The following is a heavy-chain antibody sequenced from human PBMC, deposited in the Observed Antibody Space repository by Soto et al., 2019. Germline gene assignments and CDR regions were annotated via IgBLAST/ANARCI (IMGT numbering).Heavy chain of an antibody. CDR1: GGSFSGYY. V-gene: IGHV4-34*01. Sequence: QVQLQQWGAGLLKPSETLSLTCAVYGGSFSGYYWSWIRQPPGKGLEWIGEINHSGSTNYNPSLKSRVTISVDTSKNQFSLKLSSVTAADTAVYYCARGVFRSPGLDYWGQGTLVTVSS. CDR3: ARGVFRSPGLDY. CDR2: INHSGST. J-gene: IGHJ4*02. D-gene: IGHD1-26*01.